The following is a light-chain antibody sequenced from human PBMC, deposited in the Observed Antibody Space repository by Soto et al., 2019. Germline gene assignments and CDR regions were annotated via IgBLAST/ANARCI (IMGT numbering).Light chain of an antibody. J-gene: IGKJ4*01. V-gene: IGKV3D-20*02. Sequence: VLTQSPGTLSLSPGERATLSCRDSQSVTINYLAWYQQKPGQAPRLLVYGASNRAAGIPDRFSGSGSGTDLTLTISRLEPEDFAVYYCQQRSNWPLTFGGGTKVDIK. CDR2: GAS. CDR3: QQRSNWPLT. CDR1: QSVTINY.